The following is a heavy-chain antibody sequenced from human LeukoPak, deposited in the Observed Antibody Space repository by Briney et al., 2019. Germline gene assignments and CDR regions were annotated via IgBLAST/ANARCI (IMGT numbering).Heavy chain of an antibody. J-gene: IGHJ4*02. CDR1: GFTFSTYA. Sequence: PGESLRLSCAASGFTFSTYAMSWVRQAPGKGLEWVSTISGSGANTYYADSVRGRFTISRDNSKNTLYLHMNSLRAEDTAVYYRAKERAGYTNPYYFDYWGQGTLVTVSS. D-gene: IGHD3-16*02. CDR2: ISGSGANT. V-gene: IGHV3-23*01. CDR3: AKERAGYTNPYYFDY.